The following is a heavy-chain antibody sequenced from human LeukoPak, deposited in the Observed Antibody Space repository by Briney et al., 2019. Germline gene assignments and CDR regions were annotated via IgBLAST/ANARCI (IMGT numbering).Heavy chain of an antibody. J-gene: IGHJ5*02. Sequence: SETLSLTCAVYGGSFSGYYWSWIRQPPGKGLEWIGEINHSGSTNYNPSLKSRVTISVDTSKNQFSLKLSSVTAADTAVYYCARRTQVLLWFGEFPAWFDPWGQGTLVTVSS. CDR2: INHSGST. CDR3: ARRTQVLLWFGEFPAWFDP. V-gene: IGHV4-34*01. D-gene: IGHD3-10*01. CDR1: GGSFSGYY.